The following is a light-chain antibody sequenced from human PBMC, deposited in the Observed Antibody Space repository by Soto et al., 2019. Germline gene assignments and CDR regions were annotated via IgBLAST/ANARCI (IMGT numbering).Light chain of an antibody. CDR1: QSVSSNY. V-gene: IGKV3-20*01. Sequence: EIVLTQSPGTLSLSPGERATLSCRASQSVSSNYLAWYQQKPGQAPRPLIYGASSRATGIPDRFSGSGAGTDFTLTISRLEPEDFAVYYCQQYGSSPWTFGHGTKV. CDR2: GAS. CDR3: QQYGSSPWT. J-gene: IGKJ1*01.